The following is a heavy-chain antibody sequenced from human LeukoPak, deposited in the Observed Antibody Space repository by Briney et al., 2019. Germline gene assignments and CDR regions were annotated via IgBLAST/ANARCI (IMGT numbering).Heavy chain of an antibody. CDR2: VSNDGSST. J-gene: IGHJ4*02. Sequence: GGSLRLSCAASGFTLSNYWMHWVRHGPGKGLVWVSRVSNDGSSTAYADSVRGRFTISRDNAENTLYLQMNSLRAEDTAVYYCVGAAADTTPRPWGQGTLVTVSS. V-gene: IGHV3-74*01. CDR3: VGAAADTTPRP. CDR1: GFTLSNYW. D-gene: IGHD6-13*01.